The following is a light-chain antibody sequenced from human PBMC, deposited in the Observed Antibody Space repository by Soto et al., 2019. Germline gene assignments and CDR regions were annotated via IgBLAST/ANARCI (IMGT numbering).Light chain of an antibody. CDR3: AAWDDSTKSHV. V-gene: IGLV1-36*01. CDR1: SSNIGSNA. J-gene: IGLJ1*01. Sequence: QSVLTQPPSGSGAPRQRVTISCSGSSSNIGSNAVNWYQQFPGKAPKLLIYYDDLVASGVSARFSGSKSGTSASLAISGLQSEDEADYYCAAWDDSTKSHVFGTGTKLTVL. CDR2: YDD.